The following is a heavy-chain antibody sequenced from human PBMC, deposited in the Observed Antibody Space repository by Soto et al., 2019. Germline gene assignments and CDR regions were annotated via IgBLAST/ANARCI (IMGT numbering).Heavy chain of an antibody. D-gene: IGHD2-15*01. CDR1: GFIFSSYA. CDR2: ISGGGGST. V-gene: IGHV3-23*01. CDR3: AKLSRGYWSGSSCYGFFEY. J-gene: IGHJ4*02. Sequence: EVQLLESGGGLVQPGGSLRLSCAASGFIFSSYAMTWVRQAPGKGLEWVSGISGGGGSTYYADSVKGRFTISRDNSKNTVDLQMNSLRAEDTAVYYCAKLSRGYWSGSSCYGFFEYWGQGTLVTVSS.